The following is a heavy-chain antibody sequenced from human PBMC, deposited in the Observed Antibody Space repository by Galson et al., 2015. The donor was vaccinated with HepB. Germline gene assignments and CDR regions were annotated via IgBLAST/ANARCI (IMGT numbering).Heavy chain of an antibody. Sequence: SLRLSCAASGFIFNNAWMHWVRQAPGKGLVWVGRIKSKIDGGSTDHAAPVKGRFTISRDDSKNTLYLQMNNLRTEDTAVYYCTTGRYFDWSPRYDYWGQGTLVTVSS. CDR2: IKSKIDGGST. D-gene: IGHD3-9*01. CDR1: GFIFNNAW. J-gene: IGHJ4*02. CDR3: TTGRYFDWSPRYDY. V-gene: IGHV3-15*07.